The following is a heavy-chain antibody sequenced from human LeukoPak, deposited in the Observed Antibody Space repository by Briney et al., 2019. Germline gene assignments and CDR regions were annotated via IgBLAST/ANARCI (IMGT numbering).Heavy chain of an antibody. Sequence: SETLSLTCTVPGGSISSHYWSWIRQPPGKGLEWIGYIYYSGSTNYNPSLKSRVTISVDTSKNQFSLKLSSVTAADTAVYYCARSDYYYYYMDVWGKGTTVTVSS. CDR2: IYYSGST. V-gene: IGHV4-59*11. CDR1: GGSISSHY. CDR3: ARSDYYYYYMDV. J-gene: IGHJ6*03.